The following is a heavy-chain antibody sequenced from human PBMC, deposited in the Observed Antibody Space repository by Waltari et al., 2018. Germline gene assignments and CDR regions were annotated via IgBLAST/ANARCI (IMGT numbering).Heavy chain of an antibody. Sequence: QVQLQQWGAGLLKPSETLSLTCAVYGGSFSGSYWSWIRQPPGKGLEWIGEINHSGSTNYNPSLKSRVTISVDTSKNQFSLKLSSVTAADTTVYYCARRMTRIFWSGSFDYWGQGTLVTVSS. CDR3: ARRMTRIFWSGSFDY. CDR1: GGSFSGSY. D-gene: IGHD3-3*01. J-gene: IGHJ4*02. CDR2: INHSGST. V-gene: IGHV4-34*01.